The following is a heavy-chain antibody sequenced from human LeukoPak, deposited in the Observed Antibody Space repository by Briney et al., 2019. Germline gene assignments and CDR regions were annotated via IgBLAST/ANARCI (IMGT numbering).Heavy chain of an antibody. CDR3: ATGSGNYYDR. Sequence: GGSPRLSCTTSGFTFSSFYMHWVHQAPGKGLEWVAVVHHDGNTKYYVDSVKGRFTISRDNSKNTLYLQMSTLRAEDTAIYYCATGSGNYYDRWGQGTLVTVSS. J-gene: IGHJ4*02. V-gene: IGHV3-30*02. CDR2: VHHDGNTK. CDR1: GFTFSSFY. D-gene: IGHD3-3*01.